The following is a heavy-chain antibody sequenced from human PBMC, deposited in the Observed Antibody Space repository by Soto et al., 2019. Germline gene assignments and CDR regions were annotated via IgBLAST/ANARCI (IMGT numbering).Heavy chain of an antibody. CDR1: GFSFSSFA. CDR3: AREKSVQAWFHHFVH. V-gene: IGHV3-48*03. D-gene: IGHD5-18*01. Sequence: GGSLRLSCEASGFSFSSFALHWVRQAPGRGLEWVSYISDDGASIYYADSLNGRFTISRYNAKNSLSLQMNNLRAEDTAVYYCAREKSVQAWFHHFVHWGLGTLVTVSS. CDR2: ISDDGASI. J-gene: IGHJ1*01.